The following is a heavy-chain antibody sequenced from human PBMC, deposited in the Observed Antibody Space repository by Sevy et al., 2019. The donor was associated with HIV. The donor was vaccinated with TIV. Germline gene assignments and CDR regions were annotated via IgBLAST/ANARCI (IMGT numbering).Heavy chain of an antibody. CDR1: GFTITDYW. CDR2: IKQDESEK. J-gene: IGHJ4*02. V-gene: IGHV3-7*01. CDR3: AREVGGFNWRPYYFDS. D-gene: IGHD3-3*01. Sequence: GGSLRLSCAASGFTITDYWMSWVRQTPGKGLEWVATIKQDESEKYYVDSVKGRFAISRDNDKNSVSLQMNGLRVEDAALYYCAREVGGFNWRPYYFDSWGQGTLVTVSS.